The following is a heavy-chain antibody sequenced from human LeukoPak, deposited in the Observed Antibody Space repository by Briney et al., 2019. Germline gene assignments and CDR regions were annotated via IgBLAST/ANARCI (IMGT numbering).Heavy chain of an antibody. CDR2: IYHSGRT. V-gene: IGHV4-38-2*02. J-gene: IGHJ5*02. CDR3: ARMFRSSWYINWFDP. CDR1: GYSISSGYY. D-gene: IGHD6-13*01. Sequence: PSETLSLTCTVSGYSISSGYYWGWIRQPPGKGLEWIGSIYHSGRTFYNPSLKSRVTISVDTSKNQFSLKLNFVIAADTAMYYCARMFRSSWYINWFDPWGQGTLVTVSS.